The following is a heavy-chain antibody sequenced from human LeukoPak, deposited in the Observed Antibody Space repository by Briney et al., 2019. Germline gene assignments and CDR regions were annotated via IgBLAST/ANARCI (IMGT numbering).Heavy chain of an antibody. D-gene: IGHD5-18*01. J-gene: IGHJ4*02. CDR3: ATGPPRLRFDY. V-gene: IGHV1-69*01. Sequence: SVKVSCKASGGTFSSYAISWVRQAPGQGLEWMGGIIPIFGTANYAQKFQGRVTITADESTSTAYVELSSLRSEDTAVYYCATGPPRLRFDYWGQGTLVTVSS. CDR2: IIPIFGTA. CDR1: GGTFSSYA.